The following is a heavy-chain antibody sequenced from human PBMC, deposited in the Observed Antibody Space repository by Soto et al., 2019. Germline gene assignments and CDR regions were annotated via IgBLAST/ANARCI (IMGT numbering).Heavy chain of an antibody. CDR3: ARVRGSGGGTHWYGYYFDY. CDR2: IFWRGEGT. J-gene: IGHJ4*02. D-gene: IGHD2-15*01. Sequence: QVQLVESGGGLVTPAGSLRLSCAASGFFFGDYYMSWFRQAPGKGLEWVSNIFWRGEGTQYADSVQGRFTISRDNAKNSLYLYLTSLRAEDTGVYYCARVRGSGGGTHWYGYYFDYWGQGTQVIVSS. V-gene: IGHV3-11*01. CDR1: GFFFGDYY.